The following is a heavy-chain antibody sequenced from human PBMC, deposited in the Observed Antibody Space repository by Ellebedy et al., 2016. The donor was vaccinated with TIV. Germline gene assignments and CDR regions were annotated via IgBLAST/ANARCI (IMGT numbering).Heavy chain of an antibody. CDR1: GLAFSVYN. CDR3: AGAFDI. J-gene: IGHJ3*02. V-gene: IGHV3-48*04. Sequence: GGSLRLSCAASGLAFSVYNMNWVRQAPGKGLEWVSYINPYSTAVYYADSVNGRFTNSRDNAKNSLYLQMNSLRAEDTAVYYCAGAFDIWGQGTMVTVSS. CDR2: INPYSTAV.